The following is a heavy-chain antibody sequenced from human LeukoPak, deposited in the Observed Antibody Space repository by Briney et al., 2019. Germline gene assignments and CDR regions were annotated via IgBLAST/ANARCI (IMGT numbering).Heavy chain of an antibody. CDR2: INSDGSST. CDR1: GFTFSSYW. CDR3: ARESRITGTTYRTWFDP. D-gene: IGHD1-7*01. Sequence: GGSLRLSCAASGFTFSSYWMHWVRQAPGKGLVWVSRINSDGSSTSYADSVKGRFTISRDNAKNTLCLQMNSLRAEDTAVYYCARESRITGTTYRTWFDPWGQGTLVTVSS. J-gene: IGHJ5*02. V-gene: IGHV3-74*01.